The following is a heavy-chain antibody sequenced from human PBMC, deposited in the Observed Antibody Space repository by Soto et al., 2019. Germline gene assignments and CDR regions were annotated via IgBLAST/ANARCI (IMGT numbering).Heavy chain of an antibody. CDR2: IKSKTDGVTT. CDR3: TTAPFQRACAVFDH. CDR1: GFSVCITW. J-gene: IGHJ4*02. V-gene: IGHV3-15*01. Sequence: ACSLKLGCAACGFSVCITWMSGVRQAPGKGLEWVGRIKSKTDGVTTDYAAPVKGRFTISRDDSKNTWYLQMNSLITDDTALYYCTTAPFQRACAVFDHWGQGTPVTVSS.